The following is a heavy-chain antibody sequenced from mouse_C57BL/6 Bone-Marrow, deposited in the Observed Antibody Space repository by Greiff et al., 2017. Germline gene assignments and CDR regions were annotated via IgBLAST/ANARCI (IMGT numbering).Heavy chain of an antibody. V-gene: IGHV1-81*01. J-gene: IGHJ4*01. D-gene: IGHD2-3*01. Sequence: VKLVESGAELARPGASVKLSCKASGYTFTSYGISWVKQRTGQGLEWIGEIYPRSGNTYYNEKFKGKATLTADKSSSTAYMELRSLTSEDSAVYFCATRWLLRDFYAMDYWGQGTSVTVSS. CDR1: GYTFTSYG. CDR2: IYPRSGNT. CDR3: ATRWLLRDFYAMDY.